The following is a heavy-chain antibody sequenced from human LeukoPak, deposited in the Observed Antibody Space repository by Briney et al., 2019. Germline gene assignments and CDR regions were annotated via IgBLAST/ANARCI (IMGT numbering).Heavy chain of an antibody. CDR3: ARKGGPATYFDY. V-gene: IGHV3-20*04. J-gene: IGHJ4*02. CDR1: GFTFDDYG. CDR2: INWNGGST. Sequence: GGSLRLSCAASGFTFDDYGMGWVRQAPGKGLEWVSGINWNGGSTGYADSVKGRFTISRDNAKNSLYLQMNSLRAEDTALYYCARKGGPATYFDYWGQGTLVTVSS. D-gene: IGHD2-2*01.